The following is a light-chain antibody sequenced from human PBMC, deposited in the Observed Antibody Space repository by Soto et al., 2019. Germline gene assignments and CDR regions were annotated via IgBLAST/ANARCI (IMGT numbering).Light chain of an antibody. CDR2: GAS. J-gene: IGKJ5*01. V-gene: IGKV3-15*01. Sequence: EIVMTQSPATLSVSPGKRATLSCRPSQSVSDDLAWYHQKPGQAPRLLIYGASTRATGIPARFSGSGSDTSFTLTISRLETEDFALYYCQHYQSGHPITFGQGTRLEIK. CDR3: QHYQSGHPIT. CDR1: QSVSDD.